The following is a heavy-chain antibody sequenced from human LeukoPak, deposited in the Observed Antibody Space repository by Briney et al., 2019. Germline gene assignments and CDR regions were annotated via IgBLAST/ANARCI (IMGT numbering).Heavy chain of an antibody. CDR2: IYYSGST. CDR1: GGSINTYY. CDR3: AREHYTSGWYIRD. J-gene: IGHJ4*02. D-gene: IGHD6-19*01. V-gene: IGHV4-59*01. Sequence: SETLSLNCTVSGGSINTYYWSWIRQPPGKGLEWIGYIYYSGSTNYNPSLKSRVTISIDTSKIQFSLKLTSVTAADTAVYYCAREHYTSGWYIRDWGQGTLVTVSS.